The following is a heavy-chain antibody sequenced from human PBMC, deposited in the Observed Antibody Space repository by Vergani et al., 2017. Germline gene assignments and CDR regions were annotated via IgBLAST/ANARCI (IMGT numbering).Heavy chain of an antibody. CDR1: GYTFTDHY. J-gene: IGHJ6*02. D-gene: IGHD4-17*01. CDR2: VDPEDGET. CDR3: ATPQTVTTGGREV. V-gene: IGHV1-69-2*01. Sequence: EVQLVQSGAEVKKPGATMKISCKVSGYTFTDHYMHWVTQAPGKGLEWMGLVDPEDGETIYAEKFKGRVTIAADTSTDTAHLELSSLRSEDTAVYYCATPQTVTTGGREVWGQGTTVIVSS.